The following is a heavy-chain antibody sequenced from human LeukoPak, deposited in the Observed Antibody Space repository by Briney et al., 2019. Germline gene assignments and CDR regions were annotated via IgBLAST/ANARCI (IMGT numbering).Heavy chain of an antibody. V-gene: IGHV3-23*01. J-gene: IGHJ4*02. D-gene: IGHD6-13*01. CDR2: INDNGDRT. Sequence: PGGSLRLSCAASGFTFSSYALTWVRQAPGKGLEWVSSINDNGDRTYYSVSVKGRFTISRDTSKSTLYLQMNSLRAEDTAFYFCAKVSRSCLDNWGQGTLVAVSS. CDR3: AKVSRSCLDN. CDR1: GFTFSSYA.